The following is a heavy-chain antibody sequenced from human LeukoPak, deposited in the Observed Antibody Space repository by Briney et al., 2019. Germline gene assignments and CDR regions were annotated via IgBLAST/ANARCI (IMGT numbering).Heavy chain of an antibody. CDR2: INPNTGGT. J-gene: IGHJ4*02. V-gene: IGHV1-2*02. CDR1: GYTFTGNY. CDR3: ASYPRYSSSPPFDY. D-gene: IGHD6-19*01. Sequence: GASVKVSCKASGYTFTGNYMHWVRQAPGKGLERMGWINPNTGGTNYAQNFQGRVTMTRDTTIITSYMELSRLTSDDTAVYFCASYPRYSSSPPFDYWGQGTLVTVSS.